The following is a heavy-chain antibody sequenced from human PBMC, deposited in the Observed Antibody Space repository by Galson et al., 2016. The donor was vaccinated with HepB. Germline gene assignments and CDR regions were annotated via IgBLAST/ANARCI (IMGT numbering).Heavy chain of an antibody. CDR3: ARDRSSGSGNFGY. CDR1: GGSISSGGYY. D-gene: IGHD3-10*01. Sequence: LSLFCTVSGGSISSGGYYWSWIRQHPGKGLEWIGYIYHSGSTYYTPSLKSRVSISVDTSKNQFSLRLSSVTAADTAVYYCARDRSSGSGNFGYWGQGTLVTVSS. V-gene: IGHV4-31*03. CDR2: IYHSGST. J-gene: IGHJ4*02.